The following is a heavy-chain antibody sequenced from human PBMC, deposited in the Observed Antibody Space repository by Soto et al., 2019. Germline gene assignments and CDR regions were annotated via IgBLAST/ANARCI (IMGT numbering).Heavy chain of an antibody. V-gene: IGHV4-30-4*01. CDR1: GGSISSGDYY. CDR2: IYYSGST. CDR3: ARSTVTTGFFDY. Sequence: QVQLQESGPGLVKPSQTLSLTCTVSGGSISSGDYYWSWIRQPPGKGLEWIGYIYYSGSTYYNPSLTGRVTISVDTSKNQFSLKLSSVTAADTAVYYCARSTVTTGFFDYWGQGTLVTVSS. J-gene: IGHJ4*02. D-gene: IGHD4-17*01.